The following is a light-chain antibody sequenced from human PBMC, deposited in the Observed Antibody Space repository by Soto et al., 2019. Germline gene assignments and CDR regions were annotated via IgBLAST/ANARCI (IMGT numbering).Light chain of an antibody. J-gene: IGKJ4*01. V-gene: IGKV3-11*01. CDR1: QSVSSY. Sequence: EIVLTQSPATLSLSPGERATLSCRASQSVSSYLAWYQQKPGQTPRLLIYDASNRATSIPARFSGSGSGTDFTLTISSLEPEDFAVYYCQKRSNWPLTFGGGT. CDR2: DAS. CDR3: QKRSNWPLT.